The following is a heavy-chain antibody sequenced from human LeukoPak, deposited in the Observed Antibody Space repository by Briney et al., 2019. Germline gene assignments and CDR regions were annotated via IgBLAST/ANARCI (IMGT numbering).Heavy chain of an antibody. V-gene: IGHV3-33*01. Sequence: VQPGRSLRLSCAASGFTFSSYGMHWVRQAPGKGLEWVAVIWYDGSNKYYADSVKGRFTISRDNSKNTLYLQMNRLRAEDTAVYYCARDASDDSSGYYPLYYFDYWGQGTLVTVSS. CDR1: GFTFSSYG. D-gene: IGHD3-22*01. CDR3: ARDASDDSSGYYPLYYFDY. CDR2: IWYDGSNK. J-gene: IGHJ4*02.